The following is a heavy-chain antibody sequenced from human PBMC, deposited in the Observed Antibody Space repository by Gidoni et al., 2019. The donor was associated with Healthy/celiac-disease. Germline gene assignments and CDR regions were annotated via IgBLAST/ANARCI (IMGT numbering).Heavy chain of an antibody. D-gene: IGHD6-13*01. CDR3: ARRPNSDSNEQLVLGLMYYMDV. J-gene: IGHJ6*03. Sequence: QLQLQESGPGLVKPSTTLSLTCTVSGGSISSSCYKWGWIRQPPGKGLEWIGSIYYSGSTYYNPSLKGRVTISVDTAKNQFSLKLSSVTAADTALYYCARRPNSDSNEQLVLGLMYYMDVWGKGTTVTVSS. V-gene: IGHV4-39*01. CDR1: GGSISSSCYK. CDR2: IYYSGST.